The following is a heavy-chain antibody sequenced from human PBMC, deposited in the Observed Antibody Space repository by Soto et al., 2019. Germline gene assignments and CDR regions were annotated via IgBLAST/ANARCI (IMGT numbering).Heavy chain of an antibody. Sequence: ASVKVSCKASGYTFTSYAMHWVRQAPGQRLEWMGWINAGNGNTKYSQKFQGRVTITRDTSASTAYMELSSLRSEDTAVYYCVREGDSSGWIGYSFDYWGQGTLVTVSS. V-gene: IGHV1-3*01. CDR3: VREGDSSGWIGYSFDY. D-gene: IGHD6-19*01. J-gene: IGHJ4*02. CDR1: GYTFTSYA. CDR2: INAGNGNT.